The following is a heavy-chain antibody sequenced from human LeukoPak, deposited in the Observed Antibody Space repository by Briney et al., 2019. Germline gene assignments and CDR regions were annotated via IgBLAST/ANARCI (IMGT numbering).Heavy chain of an antibody. CDR2: MNPNSGNT. CDR1: GYTFTSYD. V-gene: IGHV1-8*01. Sequence: ASVKVSCKASGYTFTSYDINWVRQATGQGLEWMGWMNPNSGNTGYAQKFQGRVTMTRNTSISTAYMELSSLRSEDTAVYYCARVRGRYFDWSHQWDWFDPWGQGTLVTVSS. CDR3: ARVRGRYFDWSHQWDWFDP. D-gene: IGHD3-9*01. J-gene: IGHJ5*02.